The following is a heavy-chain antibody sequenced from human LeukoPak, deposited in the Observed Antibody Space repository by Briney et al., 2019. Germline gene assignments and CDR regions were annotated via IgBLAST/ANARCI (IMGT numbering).Heavy chain of an antibody. CDR2: INPNSGVT. CDR3: ARDTTGSLGHY. V-gene: IGHV1-2*06. CDR1: GYTFTGYF. D-gene: IGHD1-26*01. Sequence: GASVKVSCKASGYTFTGYFMNWVRQAPGQGLEWMGRINPNSGVTNYAQKFQGRVTMTRDTSINTPYIELSRLRSDDTAMYYCARDTTGSLGHYWGQGTLVTVSS. J-gene: IGHJ4*02.